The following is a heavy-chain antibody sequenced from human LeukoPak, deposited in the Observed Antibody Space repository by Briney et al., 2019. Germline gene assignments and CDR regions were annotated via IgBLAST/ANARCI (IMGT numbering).Heavy chain of an antibody. CDR1: GFTVSKNY. CDR3: VYYDSSGYYYGRLRY. J-gene: IGHJ4*02. Sequence: GGSLKLSCAASGFTVSKNYMSWVRQAPGKGLEWVSVIYSGGSTYYADSVKGRFTISRDSSKNTLYLQMNSLRAEDTAVFFCVYYDSSGYYYGRLRYWGQGTPVTVSS. D-gene: IGHD3-22*01. V-gene: IGHV3-53*01. CDR2: IYSGGST.